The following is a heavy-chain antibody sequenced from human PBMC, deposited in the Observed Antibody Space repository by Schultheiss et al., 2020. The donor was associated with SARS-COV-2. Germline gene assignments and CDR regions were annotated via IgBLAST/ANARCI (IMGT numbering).Heavy chain of an antibody. CDR2: ISSSGSTI. Sequence: GGSLRLSCAASGFTFSSYEMNWVRQAPGKGLEWVSYISSSGSTIYYADSVKGRFTISRDNSKNTLYLQVNSLRAEDTAVYYCARDSSGWIKYYYYGMDVWGQGTTVTVSS. D-gene: IGHD6-19*01. CDR1: GFTFSSYE. V-gene: IGHV3-48*03. CDR3: ARDSSGWIKYYYYGMDV. J-gene: IGHJ6*02.